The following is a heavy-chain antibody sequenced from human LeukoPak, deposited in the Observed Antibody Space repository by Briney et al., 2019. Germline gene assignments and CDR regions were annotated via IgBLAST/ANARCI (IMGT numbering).Heavy chain of an antibody. CDR1: GFTFSSYG. V-gene: IGHV3-30*02. CDR2: IRYDGSNK. D-gene: IGHD6-6*01. Sequence: SGGSLRLSCAASGFTFSSYGMHWVRQAPGKGLEWVAFIRYDGSNKYYADSVKGRFTISRDNSKNTLYLQMNSLRAEDTAVYYCAREDGEQLAHYYFDYWGQGTLVTVSS. J-gene: IGHJ4*02. CDR3: AREDGEQLAHYYFDY.